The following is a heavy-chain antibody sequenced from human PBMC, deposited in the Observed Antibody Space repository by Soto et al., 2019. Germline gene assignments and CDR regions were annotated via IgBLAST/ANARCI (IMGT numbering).Heavy chain of an antibody. CDR3: ASSLAYCGGDCYSDFDY. V-gene: IGHV3-66*01. CDR1: GFTVSSNY. Sequence: EVQLVESGGGLVQPGGSLRLSCAASGFTVSSNYMSWVRQAPGKGLEWVSVIYSGGSSYYADSVKGRFTISRDNSKNTXHLQMNSLSAEDTAVYYCASSLAYCGGDCYSDFDYRGQGTLVTVSS. CDR2: IYSGGSS. J-gene: IGHJ4*02. D-gene: IGHD2-21*02.